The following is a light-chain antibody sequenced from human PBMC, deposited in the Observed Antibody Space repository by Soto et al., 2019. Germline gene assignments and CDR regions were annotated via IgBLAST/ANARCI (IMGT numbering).Light chain of an antibody. J-gene: IGKJ4*01. Sequence: DIVMTQSPLSLPVTPGEPASISCRSSQSLLHSDGYNYLNWYLQKPGQSPQLLIYLGSNRASGVPDRFIGGGSGRDFTLKISRVEAEDVGVYYCIQALQTPLTFGGGTKVEV. CDR1: QSLLHSDGYNY. V-gene: IGKV2-28*01. CDR2: LGS. CDR3: IQALQTPLT.